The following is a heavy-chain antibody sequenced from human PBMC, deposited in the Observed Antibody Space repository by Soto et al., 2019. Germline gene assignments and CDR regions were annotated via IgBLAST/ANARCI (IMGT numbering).Heavy chain of an antibody. Sequence: GGSLRLSCAASGFTFSSDSMNWVRQAPGKGLEWVSSISSSSSYIYYADSVKGRFTISRDNAKNSLYLQMNSLRAEDTAVYYCARGQALRYFDYWGQGTLVTVSS. V-gene: IGHV3-21*01. CDR1: GFTFSSDS. CDR3: ARGQALRYFDY. CDR2: ISSSSSYI. D-gene: IGHD3-10*01. J-gene: IGHJ4*02.